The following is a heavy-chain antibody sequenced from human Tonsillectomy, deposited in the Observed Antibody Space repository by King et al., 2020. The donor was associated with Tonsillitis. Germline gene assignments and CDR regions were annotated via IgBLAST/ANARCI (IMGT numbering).Heavy chain of an antibody. CDR3: AKGSASCYTCWFDP. V-gene: IGHV3-30*18. D-gene: IGHD2-2*02. CDR1: GITFSTYA. J-gene: IGHJ5*02. CDR2: TSSDGTNK. Sequence: VQLVESGGGVVQPGRSLRLSCAASGITFSTYAMHLVRQAPGKGLEWVAATSSDGTNKYYGESVKGRFTISRDNSKNTLDLQMNSLRVDDTAVYYCAKGSASCYTCWFDPWGQGTLVTVSS.